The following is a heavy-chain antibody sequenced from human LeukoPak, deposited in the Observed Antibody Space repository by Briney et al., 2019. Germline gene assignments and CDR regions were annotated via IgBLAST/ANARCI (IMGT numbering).Heavy chain of an antibody. J-gene: IGHJ4*02. Sequence: GASVKVSCKVSGYTLTELSMHWVRQAPGKGLEWMGGFDPEDGETIYAQKFQGRVTMTEDTSTDTAYMELSSLRSEDTAVYYCATMIAIFDIVDRYYFDYWGQGTLVTVSS. D-gene: IGHD3-22*01. V-gene: IGHV1-24*01. CDR1: GYTLTELS. CDR2: FDPEDGET. CDR3: ATMIAIFDIVDRYYFDY.